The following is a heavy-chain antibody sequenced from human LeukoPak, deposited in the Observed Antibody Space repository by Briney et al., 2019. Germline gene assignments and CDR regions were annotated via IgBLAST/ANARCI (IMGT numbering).Heavy chain of an antibody. CDR3: SRDYWGYSYGYSNY. V-gene: IGHV3-49*04. CDR1: GFXFGDYG. Sequence: GGSLRLSCTASGFXFGDYGMSWVRQAPGKGREWVGFIRSKAYDGTTEYAASVKGRFSISRDDSKSIAYLQMNSLKTEDTAVYYCSRDYWGYSYGYSNYWGQGTLVTVSS. D-gene: IGHD5-18*01. CDR2: IRSKAYDGTT. J-gene: IGHJ4*02.